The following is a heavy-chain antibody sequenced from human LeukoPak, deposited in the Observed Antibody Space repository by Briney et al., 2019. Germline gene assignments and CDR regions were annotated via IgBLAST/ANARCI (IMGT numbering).Heavy chain of an antibody. CDR3: ARHDGPYSGFDY. Sequence: GESLKISCKASGYSFTDYWIGWVRQMPGKGLEWMGIISPGDSDISYSPSFQGQVTISADKSRTTAYLQWSSLKASDTAMYYCARHDGPYSGFDYWGQGTLVTVSS. J-gene: IGHJ4*02. D-gene: IGHD1-26*01. CDR1: GYSFTDYW. CDR2: ISPGDSDI. V-gene: IGHV5-51*01.